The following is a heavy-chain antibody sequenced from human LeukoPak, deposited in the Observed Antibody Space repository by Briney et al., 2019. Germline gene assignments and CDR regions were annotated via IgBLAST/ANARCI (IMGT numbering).Heavy chain of an antibody. J-gene: IGHJ6*03. CDR3: AKVGFLESPEYHYYMDV. D-gene: IGHD3-3*01. Sequence: GGSLRLSCAASGFTFSSYGIHWVRQAPGKGLEWVAFIRYDGTDKYYADSVKGRFTISRHNSQNTLSLQMNSLRPEDTAVYYCAKVGFLESPEYHYYMDVWGKGTTVTVSS. V-gene: IGHV3-30*02. CDR1: GFTFSSYG. CDR2: IRYDGTDK.